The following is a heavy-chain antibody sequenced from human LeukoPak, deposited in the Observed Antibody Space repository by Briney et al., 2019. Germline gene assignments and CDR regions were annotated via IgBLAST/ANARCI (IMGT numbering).Heavy chain of an antibody. Sequence: KPGGSLRLSCAASGFTFGSFSMTWVRQAPGKGLEWVSTISSSGSGTYIYYADSVKGRFTISRDNAKNSLYLQMNSLRAEDTAVYYCARDPGRSGGSCYSDCWGQGTLVTVSS. V-gene: IGHV3-21*01. D-gene: IGHD2-15*01. J-gene: IGHJ4*02. CDR1: GFTFGSFS. CDR3: ARDPGRSGGSCYSDC. CDR2: ISSSGSGTYI.